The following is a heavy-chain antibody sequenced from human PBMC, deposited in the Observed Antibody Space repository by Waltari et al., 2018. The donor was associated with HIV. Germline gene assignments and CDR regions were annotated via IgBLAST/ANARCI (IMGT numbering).Heavy chain of an antibody. CDR3: ARDPQYFSSTSCSYYFDY. V-gene: IGHV3-30-3*01. CDR1: GFTFSSYV. CDR2: ISYDGSNK. D-gene: IGHD2-2*01. Sequence: VPLVESGGGVVEPGRCVRVSCGDSGFTFSSYVRHRVRQGPGKGLEWVAVISYDGSNKYYADSVKGQFTISRDNSKNTLYLQMNSLRAEDTTVYYCARDPQYFSSTSCSYYFDYWGQGTLVTVSS. J-gene: IGHJ4*02.